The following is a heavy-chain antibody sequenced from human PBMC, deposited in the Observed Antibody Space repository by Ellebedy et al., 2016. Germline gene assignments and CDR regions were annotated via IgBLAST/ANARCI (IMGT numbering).Heavy chain of an antibody. CDR3: AMAGTYYGLLES. J-gene: IGHJ4*02. D-gene: IGHD3-10*01. V-gene: IGHV3-23*01. Sequence: GESLNISCAASGIGFGSNTMSWVRPPPGKRLEWVSLAHGAAGVTYYEDSVRGRFIISRDDSKNTLFLQMNSLRVEDTGVYYCAMAGTYYGLLESWGQGTLVTVSS. CDR1: GIGFGSNT. CDR2: AHGAAGVT.